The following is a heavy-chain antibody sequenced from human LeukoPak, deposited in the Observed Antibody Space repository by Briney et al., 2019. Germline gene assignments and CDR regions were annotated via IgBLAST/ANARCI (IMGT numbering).Heavy chain of an antibody. V-gene: IGHV3-23*01. CDR2: ISGSGGST. J-gene: IGHJ4*02. D-gene: IGHD2-2*01. CDR3: AKSMRRCSSTSCPRGTYYFDY. CDR1: GFTFSSYA. Sequence: HTGGSLRLSCAASGFTFSSYAMSWVRQAPGKGLEWVSAISGSGGSTYYADSVKGRFTISRDNSKNTLYLQMNSLRAEDTAVYYCAKSMRRCSSTSCPRGTYYFDYWGQVTLVTVSS.